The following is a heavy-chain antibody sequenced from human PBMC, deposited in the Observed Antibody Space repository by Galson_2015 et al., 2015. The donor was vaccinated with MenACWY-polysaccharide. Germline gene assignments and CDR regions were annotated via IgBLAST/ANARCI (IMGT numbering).Heavy chain of an antibody. CDR2: IKSDGSST. D-gene: IGHD5-12*01. J-gene: IGHJ4*02. V-gene: IGHV3-74*01. CDR1: GFTFSTYW. Sequence: LRLSCAASGFTFSTYWLHWVRQAPGKGLVWDSRIKSDGSSTNYADSVKGRFTISRDNAKNTLYLQMNSLRAEDTALYYCARGYSAYDWGQGTLVTVSA. CDR3: ARGYSAYD.